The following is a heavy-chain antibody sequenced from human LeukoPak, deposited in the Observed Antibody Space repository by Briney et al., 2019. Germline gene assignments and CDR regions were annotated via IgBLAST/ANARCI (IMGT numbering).Heavy chain of an antibody. CDR1: GGSISSSSYY. CDR3: ARGPSGWYRGWFDP. CDR2: IYYSGST. D-gene: IGHD6-19*01. J-gene: IGHJ5*02. Sequence: PSETLSLTCTVSGGSISSSSYYWGWIRQPPGKGLEWIGSIYYSGSTYYNPSLKSRVTISVDTSKNQFSLKLSSVTAADTAVYYCARGPSGWYRGWFDPWGQGTLVTVSS. V-gene: IGHV4-39*07.